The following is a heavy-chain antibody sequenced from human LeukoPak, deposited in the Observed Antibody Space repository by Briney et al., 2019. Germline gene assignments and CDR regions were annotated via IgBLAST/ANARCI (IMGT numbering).Heavy chain of an antibody. Sequence: ASVKVSCKASGYTFTSYGISWVRQAPGQRLEWMGWISAYNGNTNYAQKLQGRVTMTTDTSTSTAYMELRSLRSDDTAVYYCARDPAEWSNDYGSDYWGQGTLVTVSS. CDR2: ISAYNGNT. CDR3: ARDPAEWSNDYGSDY. D-gene: IGHD4-17*01. V-gene: IGHV1-18*01. CDR1: GYTFTSYG. J-gene: IGHJ4*02.